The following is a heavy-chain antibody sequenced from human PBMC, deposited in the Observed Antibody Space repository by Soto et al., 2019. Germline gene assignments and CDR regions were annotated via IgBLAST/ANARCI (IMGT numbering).Heavy chain of an antibody. CDR3: VRVPDY. V-gene: IGHV4-30-2*01. CDR1: GGSISSGGYS. CDR2: IYHSGST. J-gene: IGHJ4*02. Sequence: SETLSLTCAVSGGSISSGGYSWSWIRQPPGKGLDWIGYIYHSGSTYYNPSLKSRVTISVDRSKNQFSLKLGSVTAADTAVYYCVRVPDYWGQGTLVTVSS.